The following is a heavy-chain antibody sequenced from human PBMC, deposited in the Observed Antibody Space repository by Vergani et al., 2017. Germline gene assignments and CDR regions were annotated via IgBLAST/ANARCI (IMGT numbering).Heavy chain of an antibody. CDR3: ARLDPVATIRTQEYY. D-gene: IGHD5-12*01. V-gene: IGHV4-34*01. J-gene: IGHJ4*02. CDR1: GGSFSGYY. Sequence: QVQLQQWGAGLLKPSETLSLTCAVYGGSFSGYYWSWIRQPPGKGLEWIGEINHSGSTNYNPSLKSRVTISVDTSKNQFSLKLGSVTAADTAVYYCARLDPVATIRTQEYYCSQETLVTVSS. CDR2: INHSGST.